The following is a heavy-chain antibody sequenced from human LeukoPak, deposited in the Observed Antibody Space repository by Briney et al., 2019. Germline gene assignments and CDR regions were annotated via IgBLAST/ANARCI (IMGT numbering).Heavy chain of an antibody. CDR1: GGTFISYA. Sequence: SCKASGGTFISYAMHWVRQAPGKGLEYVSAISSNGGSTYYANSVKGRFTISRDNSKNTLYLQMGSLRAEDMAVYYCARDSRSYGYGRAFDIWGQGTMVTVSS. J-gene: IGHJ3*02. V-gene: IGHV3-64*01. CDR2: ISSNGGST. D-gene: IGHD5-18*01. CDR3: ARDSRSYGYGRAFDI.